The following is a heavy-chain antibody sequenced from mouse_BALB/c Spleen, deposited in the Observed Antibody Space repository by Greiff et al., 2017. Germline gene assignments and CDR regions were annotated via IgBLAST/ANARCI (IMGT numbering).Heavy chain of an antibody. D-gene: IGHD1-1*01. CDR3: AREWYYGSAFAY. CDR2: ISSGGST. Sequence: EVKLVESGGGLVKPGGSLKLSCAASGFTFSSYAMSWVRQTPEKRLEWVASISSGGSTYYPDSVKGRFTISRDNARNILYLQMSSLRSEDTAMYYCAREWYYGSAFAYWGQGTLVTVSA. J-gene: IGHJ3*01. CDR1: GFTFSSYA. V-gene: IGHV5-6-5*01.